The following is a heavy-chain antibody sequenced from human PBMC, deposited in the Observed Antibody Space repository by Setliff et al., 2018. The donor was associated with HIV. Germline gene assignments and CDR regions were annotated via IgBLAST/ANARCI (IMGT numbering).Heavy chain of an antibody. D-gene: IGHD3-3*01. Sequence: SETLSLTCSVSGGSISSSGYYWSWIRQHPGKGLDWIGRVYYSESTDYNPSLQSRATLSIDTSKNQFSLKLTSVIAADTAIYYCARGPFVLRFLERLVYFDYWGQGKLVTVSS. V-gene: IGHV4-31*02. CDR1: GGSISSSGYY. CDR3: ARGPFVLRFLERLVYFDY. J-gene: IGHJ4*02. CDR2: VYYSEST.